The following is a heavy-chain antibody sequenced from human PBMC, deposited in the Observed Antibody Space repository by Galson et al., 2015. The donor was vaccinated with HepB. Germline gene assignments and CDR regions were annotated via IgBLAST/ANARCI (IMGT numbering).Heavy chain of an antibody. CDR1: GFTFSSYS. J-gene: IGHJ4*02. V-gene: IGHV3-23*01. CDR3: AKVDGYDVRWGENPFDY. D-gene: IGHD5-12*01. Sequence: LRLSCAASGFTFSSYSMTWVRQAPGKGLEWVSAISGSGVSTYYADSVKGRFTISRDNSKNTLYLQMNSLRAEDSAVHYCAKVDGYDVRWGENPFDYWGQGTLVTVSS. CDR2: ISGSGVST.